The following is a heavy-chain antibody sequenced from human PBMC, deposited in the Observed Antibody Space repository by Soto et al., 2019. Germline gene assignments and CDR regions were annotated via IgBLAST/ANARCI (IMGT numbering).Heavy chain of an antibody. V-gene: IGHV1-69*06. D-gene: IGHD2-2*01. CDR3: ARDCSSTSCYPHYYYGMDV. Sequence: SVKVSCKASGGTFSSYAISWVRQARGQGLEWMGGIIPIFGTANYAQKFQGRVTITADKSTSTAYMELSSLRSEDTAVYYCARDCSSTSCYPHYYYGMDVWGQGTTVTVSS. J-gene: IGHJ6*02. CDR1: GGTFSSYA. CDR2: IIPIFGTA.